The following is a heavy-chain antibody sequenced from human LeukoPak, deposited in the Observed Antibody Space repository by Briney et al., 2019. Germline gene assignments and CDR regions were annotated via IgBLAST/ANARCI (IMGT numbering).Heavy chain of an antibody. D-gene: IGHD5-18*01. V-gene: IGHV3-11*04. CDR3: ARDSSYGEIAGVDAFDI. J-gene: IGHJ3*02. CDR1: GFTFSDYY. CDR2: ISSSGSTT. Sequence: KPGGSLRLSCAASGFTFSDYYMSWIRQAPGKGLEWVSYISSSGSTTYYADSVKGRFTISRDNAKNSLYLQMNSLRAEDTAVYYCARDSSYGEIAGVDAFDIWGQGTMVTVSS.